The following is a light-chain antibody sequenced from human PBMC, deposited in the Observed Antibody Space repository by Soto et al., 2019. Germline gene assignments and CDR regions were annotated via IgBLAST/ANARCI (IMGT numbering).Light chain of an antibody. Sequence: EIVMTQSPVTLSVSPGERVTLSCRASQSVSSNLAWYQQKPGQAHRLLIYAASTRATGIPPRFSGSGSGTEFNLAISSLQSEDFAVYYCQQYINWPPTFTFGQGTKLEIK. CDR3: QQYINWPPTFT. J-gene: IGKJ2*01. CDR2: AAS. V-gene: IGKV3-15*01. CDR1: QSVSSN.